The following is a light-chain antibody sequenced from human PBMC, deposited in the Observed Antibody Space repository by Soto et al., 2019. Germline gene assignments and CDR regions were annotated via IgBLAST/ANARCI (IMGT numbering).Light chain of an antibody. CDR3: MQALQTPLT. Sequence: DIVMTQSPLSLPVTPGERASISCRSSQSLLHSNGYNYLDWDLQKPGQSPQLLIYLGSNRASGVPDRFSGSGSGKDFTLKISRVEAEDVGVYYCMQALQTPLTFGGGTKVEIK. CDR1: QSLLHSNGYNY. CDR2: LGS. J-gene: IGKJ4*01. V-gene: IGKV2-28*01.